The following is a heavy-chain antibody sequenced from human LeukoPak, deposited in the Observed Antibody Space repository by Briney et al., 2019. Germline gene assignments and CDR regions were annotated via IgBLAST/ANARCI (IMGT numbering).Heavy chain of an antibody. CDR2: IYTSGST. D-gene: IGHD2-2*01. CDR1: GCSISSYY. Sequence: PSETLSLTCSVSGCSISSYYWSWTRQPPGKGLEWIGYIYTSGSTIYNPSLKSRVTISVDMTKNQFSLNLSSVTAADTAVYYCARQSCSSPSCPHRNVFDIWGQGTMVTVSS. V-gene: IGHV4-4*09. J-gene: IGHJ3*02. CDR3: ARQSCSSPSCPHRNVFDI.